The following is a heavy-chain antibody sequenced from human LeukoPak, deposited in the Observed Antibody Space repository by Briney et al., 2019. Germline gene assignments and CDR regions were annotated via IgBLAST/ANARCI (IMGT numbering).Heavy chain of an antibody. CDR2: IRYDGNIK. Sequence: GGTLRLSCAASGFPFSSFGIHWVRQAPGKGLEWVAFIRYDGNIKYYADSVKGRFTISRDNSKNTLFLQMNSLRAEDTAVYDCARGGSSSWSYFDYWGQGTLVTVSS. CDR3: ARGGSSSWSYFDY. CDR1: GFPFSSFG. V-gene: IGHV3-30*02. D-gene: IGHD6-13*01. J-gene: IGHJ4*02.